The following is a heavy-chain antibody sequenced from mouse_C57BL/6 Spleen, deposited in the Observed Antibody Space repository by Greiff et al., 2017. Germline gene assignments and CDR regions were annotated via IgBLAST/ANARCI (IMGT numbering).Heavy chain of an antibody. Sequence: DVQLQESGPELVKPGASVKISCKASGYSFTGYYMNWVKQSPEKSLEWIGEINPSTGGTTYNQKFKAKATLTVDKSSSTAYMQLKSLTSEDSAVYYCARFPLYDYSFAYWGQGTLVTVSA. CDR1: GYSFTGYY. D-gene: IGHD2-4*01. V-gene: IGHV1-42*01. CDR2: INPSTGGT. CDR3: ARFPLYDYSFAY. J-gene: IGHJ3*01.